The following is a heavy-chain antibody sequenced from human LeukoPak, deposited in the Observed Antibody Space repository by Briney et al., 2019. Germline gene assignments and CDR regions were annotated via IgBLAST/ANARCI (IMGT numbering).Heavy chain of an antibody. Sequence: GGSLRLSCAASGFTFSRCNMNWVRQAPGKGLEWLSYISTSSSNRYYAGSVKGRFTISRDNAKESLYLQLDSLRDEDTAVYYCAGDLGGNDAFDIWGQGTMVIASS. D-gene: IGHD4-23*01. J-gene: IGHJ3*02. CDR1: GFTFSRCN. V-gene: IGHV3-48*02. CDR3: AGDLGGNDAFDI. CDR2: ISTSSSNR.